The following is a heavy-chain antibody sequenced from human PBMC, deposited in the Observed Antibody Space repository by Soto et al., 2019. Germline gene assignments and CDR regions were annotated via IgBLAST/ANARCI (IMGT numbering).Heavy chain of an antibody. D-gene: IGHD2-15*01. Sequence: GASVKVSCKASGYTFTSYYMHWVRQAPGQGLEWMGIINPSGGSTSYAQKFQGRVTMTRDTSTSTVYMELSSLRSEDTAVYYCAREGGGKSVYYYSGMDVWGQGTTVTVSS. V-gene: IGHV1-46*01. CDR2: INPSGGST. CDR3: AREGGGKSVYYYSGMDV. CDR1: GYTFTSYY. J-gene: IGHJ6*02.